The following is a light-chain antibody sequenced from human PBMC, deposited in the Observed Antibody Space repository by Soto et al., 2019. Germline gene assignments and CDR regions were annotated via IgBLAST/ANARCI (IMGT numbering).Light chain of an antibody. CDR2: KAS. V-gene: IGKV1-5*03. J-gene: IGKJ5*01. CDR3: QQYNSYSIT. Sequence: IPKTQSPSPLFPSVGDRLPLTCPAPQRIWSWLAWYQQKQGNAPKPLSHKASSFENGGPSRSRGSGSGTEFTLTISSLQPDDFATYYCQQYNSYSITFGQGTRLEIK. CDR1: QRIWSW.